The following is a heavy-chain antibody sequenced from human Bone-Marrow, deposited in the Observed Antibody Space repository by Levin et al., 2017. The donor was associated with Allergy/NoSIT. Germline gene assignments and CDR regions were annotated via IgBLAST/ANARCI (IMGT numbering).Heavy chain of an antibody. V-gene: IGHV4-38-2*01. CDR2: TYHSGSP. Sequence: PSETLSLTCAVSGYSISSGYYWGWIRQPPGKGLEWIGSTYHSGSPYYNPSLKSRVTISVDTSNNQFSLRLSSVTAADTAVYYCARVCGGANPNYYFDYWGQGTLVTVSS. CDR3: ARVCGGANPNYYFDY. D-gene: IGHD3-16*01. J-gene: IGHJ4*02. CDR1: GYSISSGYY.